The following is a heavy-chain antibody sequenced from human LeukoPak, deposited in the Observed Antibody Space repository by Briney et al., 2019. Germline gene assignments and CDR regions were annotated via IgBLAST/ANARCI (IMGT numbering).Heavy chain of an antibody. J-gene: IGHJ5*02. CDR2: MYSSGSS. Sequence: SSETLSLTCAVSGGSISTSSYSWSWIRQPPGKGLEWIVYMYSSGSSFYNPSLKSRASISVDTSKNQFCLRMSSGAAADPALHFWARGVGIAATWFAPAGQGSLVTVSS. V-gene: IGHV4-30-4*07. D-gene: IGHD2-15*01. CDR1: GGSISTSSYS. CDR3: ARGVGIAATWFAP.